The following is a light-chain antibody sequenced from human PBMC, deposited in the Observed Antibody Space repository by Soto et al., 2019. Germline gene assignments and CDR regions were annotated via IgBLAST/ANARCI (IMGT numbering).Light chain of an antibody. CDR1: QNVDNNF. V-gene: IGKV3-20*01. CDR2: GAS. Sequence: VLTQSPGTLSLSPGERATLSCRASQNVDNNFLAWYQHKPGHPPRLLIFGASIRAAGIPDRFSGSGSGTDFPLSISRLEPEDFVVYHCQQYGSLPYTFGQGTKLDI. CDR3: QQYGSLPYT. J-gene: IGKJ2*01.